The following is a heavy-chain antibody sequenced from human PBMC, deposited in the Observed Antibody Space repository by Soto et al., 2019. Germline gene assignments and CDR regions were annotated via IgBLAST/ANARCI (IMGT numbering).Heavy chain of an antibody. D-gene: IGHD3-16*01. J-gene: IGHJ4*02. V-gene: IGHV1-18*01. CDR1: GYTFNSYG. Sequence: QVQLVQSGAEVKKPGASVKVSCKASGYTFNSYGITWVRQAPGQGLEWMGCISADNGNTNYAQNLQGRVTMTTDTTTSTAYMELRSLRSDDTAVDYCARGGGLGKLAMGFDYWGQGTLVTVSS. CDR3: ARGGGLGKLAMGFDY. CDR2: ISADNGNT.